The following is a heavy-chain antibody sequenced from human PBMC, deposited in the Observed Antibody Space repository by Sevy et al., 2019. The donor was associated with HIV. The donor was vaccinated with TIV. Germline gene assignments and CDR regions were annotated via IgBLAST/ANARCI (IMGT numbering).Heavy chain of an antibody. CDR3: AKDLSNGYDFRRSFDC. CDR1: GFIFSSYG. CDR2: ISYDGGTK. D-gene: IGHD5-12*01. V-gene: IGHV3-30*18. J-gene: IGHJ4*02. Sequence: GGSLRLSCAASGFIFSSYGMHWVRQAPGKGLEWVAIISYDGGTKYYAESMKGRFTIFRDNSKNTLYLEMNRMRTENTVVYYCAKDLSNGYDFRRSFDCWGQGTLVTVSS.